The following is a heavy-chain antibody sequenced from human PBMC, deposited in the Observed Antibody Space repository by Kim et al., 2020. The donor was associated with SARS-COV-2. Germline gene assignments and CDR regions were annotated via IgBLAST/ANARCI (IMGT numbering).Heavy chain of an antibody. J-gene: IGHJ6*02. CDR1: GGTFSSYA. CDR2: IIPIFGTA. Sequence: SVKVSCKASGGTFSSYAISWVRQAPGQGLEWMGGIIPIFGTANYAQKFQGRVTITADESTSTAYMELSSLRSEDTAVYYCARAFGGVVPAAIYYYYYGMDVWGQGTTVTVSS. CDR3: ARAFGGVVPAAIYYYYYGMDV. V-gene: IGHV1-69*13. D-gene: IGHD2-2*01.